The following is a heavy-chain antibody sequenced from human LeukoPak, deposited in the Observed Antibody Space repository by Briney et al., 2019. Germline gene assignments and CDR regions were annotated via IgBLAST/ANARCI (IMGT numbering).Heavy chain of an antibody. CDR2: IKSKTDGGTT. CDR3: TTGVIAAAGQGES. Sequence: PSETLSLTCAVYGGSFSGYYWSWIRQAPGKGLEWVGRIKSKTDGGTTDYAAPVKGRFTISRDDSKNTLYLQMNSLKTEDTAVYYCTTGVIAAAGQGESWGQGTLVTVSS. V-gene: IGHV3-15*01. D-gene: IGHD6-13*01. J-gene: IGHJ4*02. CDR1: GGSFSGYY.